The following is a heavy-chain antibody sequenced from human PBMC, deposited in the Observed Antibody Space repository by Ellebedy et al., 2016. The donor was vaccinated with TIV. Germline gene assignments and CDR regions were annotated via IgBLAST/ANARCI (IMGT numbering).Heavy chain of an antibody. V-gene: IGHV3-23*01. CDR1: GFTFSSYA. Sequence: PGGSLSLSCVASGFTFSSYAMCWVRQAPGKGLEWVSTISDSGANTYFPDSVKGRFTISRDNAKNSLYLQMNSLRAEDTAVYYCASGDGVVWGQGTLVTVSS. J-gene: IGHJ4*02. CDR3: ASGDGVV. CDR2: ISDSGANT. D-gene: IGHD1-26*01.